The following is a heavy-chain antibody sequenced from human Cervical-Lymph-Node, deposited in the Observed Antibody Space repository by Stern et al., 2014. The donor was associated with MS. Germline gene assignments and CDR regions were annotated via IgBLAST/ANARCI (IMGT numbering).Heavy chain of an antibody. J-gene: IGHJ6*02. D-gene: IGHD6-13*01. CDR3: ARDQGSSSWFTALYYYYGMDV. Sequence: VQLVESGGGVVQPGRSLRLSCAASGFTFSSYAMHWVRQAPGKGLEWVAVISYDGSNKYYADSVKGRFTISRDNSKNTLYLQMNSLRAEDTAVYYCARDQGSSSWFTALYYYYGMDVWGQGTTVTVSS. CDR2: ISYDGSNK. V-gene: IGHV3-30*04. CDR1: GFTFSSYA.